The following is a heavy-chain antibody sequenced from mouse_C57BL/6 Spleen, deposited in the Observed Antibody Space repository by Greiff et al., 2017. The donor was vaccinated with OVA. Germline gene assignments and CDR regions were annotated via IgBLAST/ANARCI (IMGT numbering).Heavy chain of an antibody. CDR2: ISSGGSYT. J-gene: IGHJ4*01. CDR1: GFTFSSYG. CDR3: ARRGMVTTRAYYAMDY. D-gene: IGHD2-2*01. V-gene: IGHV5-6*02. Sequence: EVKLMESGGDLVKPGGSLKLSCAASGFTFSSYGMSWVRQTPDKRLEWVATISSGGSYTYYPDSVKGRFTISRDNAKNTLYLQMSSLKSEDTAMYYCARRGMVTTRAYYAMDYWGQGTSVTVSS.